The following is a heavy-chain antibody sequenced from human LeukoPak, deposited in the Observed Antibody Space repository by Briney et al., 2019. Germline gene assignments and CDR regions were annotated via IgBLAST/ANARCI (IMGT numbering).Heavy chain of an antibody. V-gene: IGHV3-7*05. Sequence: PGGSLRLSCAASGFTFTAYWMSWVRQAPGKGLEWMANIKEDVREKNYVHSVKLRFTISNDIAKNSLHLQMNSLRAEDTAVYYCPRGGFRYHYWGRGTLVTLSA. D-gene: IGHD5-18*01. CDR3: PRGGFRYHY. CDR1: GFTFTAYW. J-gene: IGHJ4*02. CDR2: IKEDVREK.